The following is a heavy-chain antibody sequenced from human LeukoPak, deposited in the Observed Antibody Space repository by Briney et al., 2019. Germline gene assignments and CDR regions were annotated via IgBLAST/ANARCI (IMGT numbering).Heavy chain of an antibody. J-gene: IGHJ6*02. Sequence: SETLSLTCTVSGGSVSSGSYYWSWIRQPPGTGLEWIGYIYYSGSTNYNPSLKSRVTISVDTSKNQFSLKLSSVTAADTAVYYCARSGWISYYYYYGMDVWGQGTTVTVSS. CDR3: ARSGWISYYYYYGMDV. V-gene: IGHV4-61*01. CDR2: IYYSGST. CDR1: GGSVSSGSYY. D-gene: IGHD6-19*01.